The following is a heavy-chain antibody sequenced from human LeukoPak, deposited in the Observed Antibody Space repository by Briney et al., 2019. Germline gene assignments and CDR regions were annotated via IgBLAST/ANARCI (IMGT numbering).Heavy chain of an antibody. V-gene: IGHV3-23*01. D-gene: IGHD4-11*01. CDR2: ISGSGGST. CDR1: GFTFSSYA. J-gene: IGHJ6*02. CDR3: AKGLQGLGYYYYMDV. Sequence: TGGSLRLSCAASGFTFSSYAMSWVRQAPGKGLEWVSTISGSGGSTYYADSVKGRFTISRDNSKNTLYLQMNNLRAEDTAVYYCAKGLQGLGYYYYMDVWGQGTTVTVSS.